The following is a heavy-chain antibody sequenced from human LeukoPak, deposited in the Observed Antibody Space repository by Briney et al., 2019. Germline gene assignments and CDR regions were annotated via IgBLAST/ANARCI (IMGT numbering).Heavy chain of an antibody. CDR2: IYTSGST. CDR1: GGSISSYY. J-gene: IGHJ5*02. CDR3: ARHQTSYDFWSGYFNWFDP. D-gene: IGHD3-3*01. V-gene: IGHV4-4*09. Sequence: SETLSLTCTVSGGSISSYYWSWIRQPPGKGLEWIGYIYTSGSTNYNPSLKSRVTISVDTSKNQFSLKLSSVTAADTAVYYCARHQTSYDFWSGYFNWFDPWGQGTLVTVSP.